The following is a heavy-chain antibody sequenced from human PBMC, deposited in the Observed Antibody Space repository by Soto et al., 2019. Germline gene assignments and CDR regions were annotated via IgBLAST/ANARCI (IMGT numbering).Heavy chain of an antibody. V-gene: IGHV4-39*01. D-gene: IGHD6-13*01. J-gene: IGHJ4*02. CDR1: GGSISSGRYY. CDR2: IYYTGST. Sequence: SETLSLTCTVSGGSISSGRYYWGWIRQPPGKGLEWIGSIYYTGSTYYNPSLKSRVTISVDTSKNQFSLKLSSVTAADTAVYYCARMWIAPTGPTGYFDYWGQGTLVTVSS. CDR3: ARMWIAPTGPTGYFDY.